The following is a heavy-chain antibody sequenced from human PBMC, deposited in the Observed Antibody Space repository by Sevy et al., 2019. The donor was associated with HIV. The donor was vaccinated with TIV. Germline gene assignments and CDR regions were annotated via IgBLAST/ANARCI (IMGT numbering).Heavy chain of an antibody. Sequence: ASVKVSCKASGYTFTSYGISWVRQAPGQGLEWMGWISAYNGNTNYAQKLQGRVTMTTDTSTSTAYMELGSLRSDDTAVYYCARDRRYYDFWSGHDYWGQGTLVTVSS. J-gene: IGHJ4*02. V-gene: IGHV1-18*01. CDR2: ISAYNGNT. CDR3: ARDRRYYDFWSGHDY. D-gene: IGHD3-3*01. CDR1: GYTFTSYG.